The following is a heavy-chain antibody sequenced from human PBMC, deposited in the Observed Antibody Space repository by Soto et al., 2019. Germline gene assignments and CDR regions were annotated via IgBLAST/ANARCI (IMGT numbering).Heavy chain of an antibody. D-gene: IGHD4-17*01. V-gene: IGHV3-23*01. CDR2: ISGSGGST. CDR3: AKDTIYGDYVGWFDP. CDR1: GFTFSSYA. Sequence: EVQLLESGGGLVQPGGSLRLSCAASGFTFSSYAMSWVRQAPGKGLEWVSAISGSGGSTYYADSVKGRFTISRDNSKNTLYLQMNSRRAEDTAVYYCAKDTIYGDYVGWFDPWGQGTLVTVSS. J-gene: IGHJ5*02.